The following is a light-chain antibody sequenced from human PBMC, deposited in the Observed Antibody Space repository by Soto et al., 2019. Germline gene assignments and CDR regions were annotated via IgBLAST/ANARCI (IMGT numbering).Light chain of an antibody. CDR3: QQYNNWPPWT. Sequence: EIVMTQSPATLSVSPGERATLSCRASQSVSSNLDWYQHKPGQAPRLLISGASTRATGIPARFSGSGSGTEFTLTISTLQSEDFAVYYCQQYNNWPPWTFGQGTKVDIK. V-gene: IGKV3-15*01. CDR1: QSVSSN. CDR2: GAS. J-gene: IGKJ1*01.